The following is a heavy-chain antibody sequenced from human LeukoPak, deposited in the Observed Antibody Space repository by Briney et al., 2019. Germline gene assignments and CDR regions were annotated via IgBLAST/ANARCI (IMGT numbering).Heavy chain of an antibody. CDR3: ATDLSGYSNGYALDS. D-gene: IGHD5-18*01. Sequence: ASVKVSCKVSGHTLAELPMSWARQAPGKGLEWMGGYDPEDGETMYPQRFQGRVTMTEDTSTDIAYMELTNLKSEDTAVYYCATDLSGYSNGYALDSWGQGTLVTVSS. CDR1: GHTLAELP. CDR2: YDPEDGET. J-gene: IGHJ4*02. V-gene: IGHV1-24*01.